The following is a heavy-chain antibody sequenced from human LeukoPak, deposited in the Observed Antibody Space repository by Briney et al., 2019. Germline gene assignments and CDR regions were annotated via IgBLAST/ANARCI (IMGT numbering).Heavy chain of an antibody. J-gene: IGHJ3*02. Sequence: PSETLSLTCTVSGGSISSYYWSWIRQPPGKGLEWIGYISYSGSTHYNPSLKSRVTISVETSKNQFSLKLSSVTAADTAVYYCATTGYRGFDIWGQGTMVTVSS. CDR1: GGSISSYY. V-gene: IGHV4-59*01. D-gene: IGHD5-18*01. CDR3: ATTGYRGFDI. CDR2: ISYSGST.